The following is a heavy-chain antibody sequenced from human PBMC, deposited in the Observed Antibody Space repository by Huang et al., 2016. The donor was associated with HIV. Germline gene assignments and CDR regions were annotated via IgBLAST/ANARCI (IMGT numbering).Heavy chain of an antibody. J-gene: IGHJ4*02. Sequence: QVQLVQSGDEVKKPGSSVKVSCKASGGTFSSYAIRWVRQAPGQGIVCMGGIIPIFATANDAHECQGGVTSTADGSTSTAYMELSSLRSEDTAVYYCARARGYYDSSVSYYFDYWGQGTLVTVSS. D-gene: IGHD3-22*01. CDR1: GGTFSSYA. CDR3: ARARGYYDSSVSYYFDY. V-gene: IGHV1-69*13. CDR2: IIPIFATA.